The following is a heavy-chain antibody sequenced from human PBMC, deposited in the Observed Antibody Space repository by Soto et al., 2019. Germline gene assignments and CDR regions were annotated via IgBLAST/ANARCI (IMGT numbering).Heavy chain of an antibody. CDR1: GGSMRSYF. CDR2: IHYSGTT. Sequence: SETLSLTCTVSGGSMRSYFWTWIRQPPGKGLEWIGYIHYSGTTSFFPSYNPSLRSRVTISEDTSKNQFSLKLLSVTTADTAVYFCAAGEASSRNLAPYYLDFWGQGTLVTVSS. J-gene: IGHJ4*02. V-gene: IGHV4-59*01. D-gene: IGHD6-13*01. CDR3: AAGEASSRNLAPYYLDF.